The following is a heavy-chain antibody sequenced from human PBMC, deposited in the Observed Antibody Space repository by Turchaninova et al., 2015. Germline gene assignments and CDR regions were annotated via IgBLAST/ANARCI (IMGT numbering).Heavy chain of an antibody. CDR1: GGSISSGHYY. J-gene: IGHJ4*02. D-gene: IGHD5-18*01. CDR3: AREGRGGYSSFDY. Sequence: QVQLQESGPGLVQPLEPLSLPSTVSGGSISSGHYYWSWVRQPPGKGREWIGYIFSSGSTSYDPSLQSLVTISLDTSKNQFSLKLSSVTAADTAVYYCAREGRGGYSSFDYWGQGTLVTVSS. CDR2: IFSSGST. V-gene: IGHV4-30-4*01.